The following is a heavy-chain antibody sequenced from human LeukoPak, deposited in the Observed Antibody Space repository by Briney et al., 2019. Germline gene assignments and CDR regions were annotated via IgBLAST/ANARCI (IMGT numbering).Heavy chain of an antibody. CDR1: GYXFTGYY. V-gene: IGHV1-2*02. Sequence: ASVKVSCKASGYXFTGYYIHWVRQAPGQGLEWVGWINPNSGGTNYAQKFQGRVTMTRDTSINTAYMELSRLRSDDTAVYYCAINPDSSGGGSDWYFDLWGRGTLVTVSS. D-gene: IGHD3-22*01. CDR2: INPNSGGT. J-gene: IGHJ2*01. CDR3: AINPDSSGGGSDWYFDL.